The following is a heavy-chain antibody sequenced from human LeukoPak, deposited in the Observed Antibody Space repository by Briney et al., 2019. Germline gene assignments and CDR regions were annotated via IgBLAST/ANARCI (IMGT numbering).Heavy chain of an antibody. CDR3: TTHSLTVTGTHF. V-gene: IGHV3-15*07. CDR2: IKSNTNGGTS. CDR1: GFTFTNAW. Sequence: PGGSLRLSCVASGFTFTNAWMTWVRQSPGMGLEWVGRIKSNTNGGTSDYAAPVKGRFAISRDDSKNTLYLQMNSLKPEDTAMYYCTTHSLTVTGTHFWGQGALVTVSS. D-gene: IGHD6-19*01. J-gene: IGHJ4*01.